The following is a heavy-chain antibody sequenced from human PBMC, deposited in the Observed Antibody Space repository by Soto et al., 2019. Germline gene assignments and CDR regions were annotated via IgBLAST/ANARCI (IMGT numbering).Heavy chain of an antibody. V-gene: IGHV4-30-4*01. CDR2: IYYSGST. Sequence: QVQLQESGPGLVKPSQTLSLTCTVSGGSISSGDYYWSWIRQPPGKGLEWIGYIYYSGSTYYNPSLKSRVTIPTDTSKNQFSLKLSSVTAADTAGYYCARHRDAHRDWYFDLWGRGPLVTVSS. J-gene: IGHJ2*01. D-gene: IGHD2-2*01. CDR1: GGSISSGDYY. CDR3: ARHRDAHRDWYFDL.